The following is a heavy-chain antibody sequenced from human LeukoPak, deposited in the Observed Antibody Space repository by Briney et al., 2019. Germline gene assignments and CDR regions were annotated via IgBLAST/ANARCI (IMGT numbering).Heavy chain of an antibody. V-gene: IGHV4-4*07. CDR3: ARGWVDSYGSEGMDV. J-gene: IGHJ6*02. D-gene: IGHD5-18*01. CDR1: GGSISSYY. Sequence: SETLSLTCTVSGGSISSYYWSWTRQPAGKGLEWIGRIYASGGTNYNPSLKSRVTMSVDTSKNQFSLKLSSVTAADTAVYYCARGWVDSYGSEGMDVWGQGTTVTVSS. CDR2: IYASGGT.